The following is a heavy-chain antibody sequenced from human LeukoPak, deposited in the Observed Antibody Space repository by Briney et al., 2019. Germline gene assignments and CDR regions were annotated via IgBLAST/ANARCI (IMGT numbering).Heavy chain of an antibody. CDR3: AKVVRGSGSPDY. J-gene: IGHJ4*02. Sequence: GGSLRLSCTASGFTFGDYALSWVRQAPGKGLEWVSSISNSGDTTYYADSVKGRFTISRDNSKNTLYLQMNSLRAEDTALYYCAKVVRGSGSPDYWGQGTLVTVSS. V-gene: IGHV3-23*01. D-gene: IGHD3-10*01. CDR1: GFTFGDYA. CDR2: ISNSGDTT.